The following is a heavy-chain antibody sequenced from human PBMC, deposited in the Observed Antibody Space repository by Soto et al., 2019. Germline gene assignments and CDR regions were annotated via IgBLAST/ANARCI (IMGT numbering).Heavy chain of an antibody. D-gene: IGHD3-3*02. Sequence: QVLLVQSGAEVKKPGSSVKVSCKASGGAFSRYAISWVRQAPGQGLEWVGGIFPMYGTPVYAQKLQGRVTLTADESTTTAYMELSGLRYEDTAFYYCARDSEYQILAFADIDIWGQGTMVTVSS. CDR1: GGAFSRYA. J-gene: IGHJ3*02. CDR3: ARDSEYQILAFADIDI. CDR2: IFPMYGTP. V-gene: IGHV1-69*01.